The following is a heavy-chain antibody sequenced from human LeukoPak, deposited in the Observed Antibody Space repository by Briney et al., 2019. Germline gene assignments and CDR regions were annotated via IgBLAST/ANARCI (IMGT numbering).Heavy chain of an antibody. V-gene: IGHV4-34*01. CDR1: GGSFSGYY. D-gene: IGHD4-17*01. CDR2: INHSGST. Sequence: SETLSLTCAVYGGSFSGYYWSWIRQPPGKGLEWIGEINHSGSTNYNPSLKSRVTISVDTSKNQFSLKLSSVTAADTAVYYCARATVTRIDWGQGTLVTVSS. CDR3: ARATVTRID. J-gene: IGHJ4*02.